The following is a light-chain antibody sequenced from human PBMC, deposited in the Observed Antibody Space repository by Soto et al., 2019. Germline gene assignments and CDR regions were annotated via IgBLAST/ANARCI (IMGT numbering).Light chain of an antibody. CDR1: SSDVGRYDY. Sequence: QSVLTQPRSVSASPGQSVTISCTGTSSDVGRYDYVSWYQQHPGKAPKLIVYDVTERPSGVPDRFSGSKSGNTASLTISGLQAEDEAYYYCSSYTTSTSFILFGGGTQLTVL. CDR3: SSYTTSTSFIL. V-gene: IGLV2-11*01. J-gene: IGLJ2*01. CDR2: DVT.